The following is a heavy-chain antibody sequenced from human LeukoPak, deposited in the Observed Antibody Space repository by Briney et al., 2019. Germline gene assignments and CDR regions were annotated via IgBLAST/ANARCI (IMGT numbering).Heavy chain of an antibody. CDR1: GYSISSGHY. CDR2: IYEGETT. CDR3: ASNWSDFDY. J-gene: IGHJ4*02. Sequence: SETLSLTCTVSGYSISSGHYWGWIRQPPGKGLEWIGSIYEGETTYYNPSLKTRLTISLDTSKNQFSLKLSSVTAADTAVYYCASNWSDFDYWGQGILVTVPS. V-gene: IGHV4-38-2*02. D-gene: IGHD1-1*01.